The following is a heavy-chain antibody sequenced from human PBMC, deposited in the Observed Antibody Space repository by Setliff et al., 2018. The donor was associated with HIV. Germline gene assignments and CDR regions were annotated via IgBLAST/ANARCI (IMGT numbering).Heavy chain of an antibody. V-gene: IGHV3-7*05. D-gene: IGHD2-15*01. CDR3: ARQGHCYGGGCNFDTFDV. CDR2: IKQDGSEI. CDR1: GFRFSSYS. J-gene: IGHJ3*01. Sequence: GGSLRLSCVASGFRFSSYSMSWVRQAPGEGLEWVANIKQDGSEIHYVDSVKGRFTISRDNAKNSRYLQMNSLSAEDTAVYYCARQGHCYGGGCNFDTFDVWGQGTMVTVSS.